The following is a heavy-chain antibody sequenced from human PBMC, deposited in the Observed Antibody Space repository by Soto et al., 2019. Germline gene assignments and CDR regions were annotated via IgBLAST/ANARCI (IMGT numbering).Heavy chain of an antibody. CDR2: INHSGST. CDR3: ARDRGGITVSSKPLGEWFDP. CDR1: GGSFSGYY. Sequence: TLSLTCAVYGGSFSGYYWSWIRQPPGKGLEWIGEINHSGSTNYNPSLKSRVTISLDLPKNQFSLRLTSVTAADTAVYYCARDRGGITVSSKPLGEWFDPWGQGTLVTVSS. V-gene: IGHV4-34*01. D-gene: IGHD3-16*01. J-gene: IGHJ5*02.